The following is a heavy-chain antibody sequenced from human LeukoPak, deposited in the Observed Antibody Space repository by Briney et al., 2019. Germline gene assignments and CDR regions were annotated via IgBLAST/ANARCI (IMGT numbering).Heavy chain of an antibody. CDR1: GYTFTCYY. D-gene: IGHD1-7*01. Sequence: ASVKVSCKASGYTFTCYYMHWVRQAPGQGLEWMGWINPNSGDTTYAQDFQGRVTLTRDTSINTAYMELSNLISDDTAVYYCPRGNLRELRGYDYWGQGTLVTVSS. V-gene: IGHV1-2*02. CDR3: PRGNLRELRGYDY. CDR2: INPNSGDT. J-gene: IGHJ4*02.